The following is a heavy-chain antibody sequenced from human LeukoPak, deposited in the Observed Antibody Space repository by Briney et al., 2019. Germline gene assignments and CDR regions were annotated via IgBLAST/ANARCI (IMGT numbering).Heavy chain of an antibody. V-gene: IGHV3-21*01. CDR2: ISTSSSYI. Sequence: PGGSLRLSCAASGFTFSSYSMNWVRRAPGKGLEWVSSISTSSSYIYYADSVKGRFTISRDNAKKSLYLQMNSLRAEDTALYYCARGGQVVSASDNWFDPWGQGTLVTVSS. J-gene: IGHJ5*02. CDR1: GFTFSSYS. CDR3: ARGGQVVSASDNWFDP. D-gene: IGHD2-2*01.